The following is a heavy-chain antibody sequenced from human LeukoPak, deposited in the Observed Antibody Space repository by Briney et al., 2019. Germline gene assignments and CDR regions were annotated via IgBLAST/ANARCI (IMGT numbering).Heavy chain of an antibody. CDR2: INPDGSHK. V-gene: IGHV3-7*03. Sequence: GGSLRLSCAASGFTFSNYWMSWVRQAPGKGLEWLANINPDGSHKYYVDSVKGRFTISRDNSKNTLYLQMNSLRAEDTAVYYCAKSTGAAPDYWGQGTLVTVSS. CDR3: AKSTGAAPDY. CDR1: GFTFSNYW. D-gene: IGHD6-13*01. J-gene: IGHJ4*02.